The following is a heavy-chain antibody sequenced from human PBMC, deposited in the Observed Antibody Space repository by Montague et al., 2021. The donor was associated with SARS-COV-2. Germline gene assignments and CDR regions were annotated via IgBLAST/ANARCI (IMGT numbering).Heavy chain of an antibody. D-gene: IGHD2-15*01. CDR1: GFTFSNYA. CDR3: AKDQGDCSSSRCFCDWTYYCCMDV. V-gene: IGHV3-30*18. J-gene: IGHJ6*02. Sequence: SLRLSCAASGFTFSNYAIHWVRQAPGKGLEWVALISYDGSNKHYADSVKGRFTISRDNSKNTLYLQMNSLRAEDTAVYYCAKDQGDCSSSRCFCDWTYYCCMDVWGQGTMVTVSS. CDR2: ISYDGSNK.